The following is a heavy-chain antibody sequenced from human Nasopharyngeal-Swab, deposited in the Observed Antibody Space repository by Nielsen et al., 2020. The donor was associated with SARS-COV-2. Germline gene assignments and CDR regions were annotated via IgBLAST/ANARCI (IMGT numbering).Heavy chain of an antibody. Sequence: SVTVSCKASRYIFPSYGISWLRPPPGQGLEWMGWISAYNSNTNYAQKLKGRVTMTTDTSTSTAYMELRSLRSEDTAVYYCARAGPSSGYVGCYFDYWGQGTLVTVSS. J-gene: IGHJ4*02. CDR1: RYIFPSYG. V-gene: IGHV1-18*01. CDR2: ISAYNSNT. D-gene: IGHD3-22*01. CDR3: ARAGPSSGYVGCYFDY.